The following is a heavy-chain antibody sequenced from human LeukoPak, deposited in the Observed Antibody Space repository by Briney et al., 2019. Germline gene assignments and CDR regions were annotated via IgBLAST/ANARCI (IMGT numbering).Heavy chain of an antibody. J-gene: IGHJ4*02. CDR1: GFIFSNYV. D-gene: IGHD6-19*01. CDR2: IWYDGSNT. V-gene: IGHV3-33*01. CDR3: ARVPYGSGWYYFDY. Sequence: RRSLRLSCEASGFIFSNYVMHWVRQAPGKGLEWVAVIWYDGSNTYYADSVKGRFTISRDNSKNTLYLQMNSLRVEDTAVYYCARVPYGSGWYYFDYWGQGTLVTVSS.